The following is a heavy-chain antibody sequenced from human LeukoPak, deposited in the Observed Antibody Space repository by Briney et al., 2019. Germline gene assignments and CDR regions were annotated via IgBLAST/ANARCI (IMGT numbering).Heavy chain of an antibody. D-gene: IGHD2-21*01. V-gene: IGHV4-34*01. Sequence: IPSETLSLTCAVYGGSFSGYYWSWIRQPPGKGLEWIGEINHSGSTNYNPSLKSRVTISADTSKNQFSLKLSSVTAADTAVYYCARALLRRYNYWGQGTLVTVSS. CDR3: ARALLRRYNY. J-gene: IGHJ4*02. CDR2: INHSGST. CDR1: GGSFSGYY.